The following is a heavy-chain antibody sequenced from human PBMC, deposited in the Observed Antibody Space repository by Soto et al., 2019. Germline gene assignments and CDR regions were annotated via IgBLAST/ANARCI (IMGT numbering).Heavy chain of an antibody. CDR2: ISGSGGST. J-gene: IGHJ4*02. V-gene: IGHV3-23*01. D-gene: IGHD2-21*02. CDR3: VKDYSYLTDGSDY. CDR1: GFTFSSYA. Sequence: GGSLRLSCAASGFTFSSYAMSWVRQAPGKGLEWVSAISGSGGSTYYADSVKGRFTISRDNSKNTLYLQMNSLRVEDTAVYYCVKDYSYLTDGSDYWGQGTPVTVSS.